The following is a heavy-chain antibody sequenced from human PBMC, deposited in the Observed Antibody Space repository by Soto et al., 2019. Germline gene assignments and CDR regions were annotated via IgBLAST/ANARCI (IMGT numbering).Heavy chain of an antibody. Sequence: QITLKESGPTLVKPTQTLTLTCTFSGFSLNTNGVGVGWLRRPPGEALEWLALIYWDDNKRYSPSLKSRLTVTNDTSKDQVVLTMTNMDPVDTATYYCAHRRDSAWYFDYWGQGTLVTVSS. CDR3: AHRRDSAWYFDY. CDR2: IYWDDNK. V-gene: IGHV2-5*02. D-gene: IGHD6-19*01. J-gene: IGHJ4*02. CDR1: GFSLNTNGVG.